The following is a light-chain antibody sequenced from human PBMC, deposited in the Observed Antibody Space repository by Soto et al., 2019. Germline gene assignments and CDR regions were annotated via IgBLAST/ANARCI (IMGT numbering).Light chain of an antibody. V-gene: IGKV3-11*01. CDR1: QSVTSY. J-gene: IGKJ4*01. CDR3: QQRYNWPRLT. CDR2: HAS. Sequence: EIVLTQSPATLSLSPGERATLSCRASQSVTSYLQWYQQKPGQAPRLLIYHASNRAAGIPARFIGSGSGTDFTLTISSLEPEDFAVYYCQQRYNWPRLTFGGGTKVEIK.